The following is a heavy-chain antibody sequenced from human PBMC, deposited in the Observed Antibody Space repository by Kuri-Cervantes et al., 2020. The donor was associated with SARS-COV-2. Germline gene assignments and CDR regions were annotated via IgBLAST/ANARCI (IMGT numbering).Heavy chain of an antibody. CDR3: ARGRELLPVCGAFDI. Sequence: GESLKISCAASGFTFDDYTMHWVRQAPGKGLEWLSLISWDGTSTYYADSVKGRFTISRDNSKNTLYLQMGSLRAEDMAVYYCARGRELLPVCGAFDIWGQGTMVTVSS. J-gene: IGHJ3*02. CDR2: ISWDGTST. CDR1: GFTFDDYT. D-gene: IGHD1-7*01. V-gene: IGHV3-43*01.